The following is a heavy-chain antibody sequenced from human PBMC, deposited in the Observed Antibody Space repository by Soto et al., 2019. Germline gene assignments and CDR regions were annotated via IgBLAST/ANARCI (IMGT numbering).Heavy chain of an antibody. CDR3: ARGRASGSYYLLDY. Sequence: VASVKVSCKASGYNFTSHYMHWVRQAPGQGLESMGIMYPSGGRTIYAQKFQGRVTMTRDTAIRTAYMEVSSLRSCDTAVYYCARGRASGSYYLLDYWGQGTLVTVSS. J-gene: IGHJ4*02. D-gene: IGHD3-10*01. CDR2: MYPSGGRT. CDR1: GYNFTSHY. V-gene: IGHV1-46*01.